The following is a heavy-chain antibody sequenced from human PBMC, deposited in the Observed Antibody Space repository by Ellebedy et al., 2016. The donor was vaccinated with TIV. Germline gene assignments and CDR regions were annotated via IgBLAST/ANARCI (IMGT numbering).Heavy chain of an antibody. D-gene: IGHD6-25*01. Sequence: ASVKVSCKASGYTFTAYHIHWVRQAPGQGLEWMGWIYPNSGGTNYAQKFQGRVTMTRDTSISTAYMELSRLRSDDTAVYYCARIRYSSGAADFDYWGQGTLVTVSS. CDR3: ARIRYSSGAADFDY. CDR1: GYTFTAYH. CDR2: IYPNSGGT. J-gene: IGHJ4*02. V-gene: IGHV1-2*02.